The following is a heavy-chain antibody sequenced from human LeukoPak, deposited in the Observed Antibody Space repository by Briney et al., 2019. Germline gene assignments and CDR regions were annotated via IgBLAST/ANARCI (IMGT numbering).Heavy chain of an antibody. CDR2: ISGSGGST. J-gene: IGHJ4*02. V-gene: IGHV3-23*01. CDR1: GFTFSSYA. Sequence: GGSLRLSCAASGFTFSSYAMSWVRQAPGKGLEWVSAISGSGGSTYYADSVKGRFTISRDNSKNTLYLQMNSLRAEDTAVYYCAKGGLVPAAIVPTRVGTYFDYWGQGTLVTVSS. CDR3: AKGGLVPAAIVPTRVGTYFDY. D-gene: IGHD2-2*01.